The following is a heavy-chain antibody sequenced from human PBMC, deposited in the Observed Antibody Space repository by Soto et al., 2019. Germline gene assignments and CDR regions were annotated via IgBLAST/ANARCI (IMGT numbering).Heavy chain of an antibody. D-gene: IGHD1-26*01. Sequence: QVQLVESGGGVVQPGRSLRLSCAASGFTFSNYGMHWVRQAPGKGLEWVAVISYDGSSKYYADSVKGRFTISRDNSKNTLYLQMNSLRAEDTAVYYCAKGLEQLASGDWGQGTLVTVSS. V-gene: IGHV3-30*18. J-gene: IGHJ4*02. CDR2: ISYDGSSK. CDR3: AKGLEQLASGD. CDR1: GFTFSNYG.